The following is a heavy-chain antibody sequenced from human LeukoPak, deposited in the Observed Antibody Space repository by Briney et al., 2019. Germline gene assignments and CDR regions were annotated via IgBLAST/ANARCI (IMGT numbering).Heavy chain of an antibody. D-gene: IGHD3-10*01. V-gene: IGHV3-66*01. J-gene: IGHJ6*02. Sequence: PGGSLRLSCAASGFTVSSNYMSWVRQAPGKGLEWVSVIYSGGSTYYADSVKGRFTISRDNSKNTLYLQMNSLRTEDTAVYYCARGSTSYGMDVWGQGTTVTVSS. CDR2: IYSGGST. CDR3: ARGSTSYGMDV. CDR1: GFTVSSNY.